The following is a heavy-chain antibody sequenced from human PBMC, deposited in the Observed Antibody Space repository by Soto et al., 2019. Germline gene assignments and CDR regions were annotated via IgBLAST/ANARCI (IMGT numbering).Heavy chain of an antibody. V-gene: IGHV4-39*01. CDR3: ARPLNDPSLYYYDSYYFDY. Sequence: QLQLQESGPGLVKPSETLSLTCTVSGGSISSSSYYWGWIRQPPGKGLEWIGSIYYSGSTYYNPSLKTRLTISVETSKNQFSLKLSSVTAADTAVYYCARPLNDPSLYYYDSYYFDYWGQGTLVTVSS. D-gene: IGHD3-22*01. CDR1: GGSISSSSYY. J-gene: IGHJ4*02. CDR2: IYYSGST.